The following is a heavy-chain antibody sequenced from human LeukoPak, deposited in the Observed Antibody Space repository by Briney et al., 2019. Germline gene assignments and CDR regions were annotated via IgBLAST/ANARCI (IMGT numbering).Heavy chain of an antibody. CDR1: GGSISSYY. V-gene: IGHV4-59*01. CDR2: IYSSGST. J-gene: IGHJ6*03. D-gene: IGHD4-17*01. Sequence: SETLALTCSVSGGSISSYYWSWIRQPPGKGLEGIGYIYSSGSTNYNPSLKSRVTISVDTSKNQFSLKLSSVTAADTAVYYCARAGDYGYYYYYMDVWGKGTTVTVSS. CDR3: ARAGDYGYYYYYMDV.